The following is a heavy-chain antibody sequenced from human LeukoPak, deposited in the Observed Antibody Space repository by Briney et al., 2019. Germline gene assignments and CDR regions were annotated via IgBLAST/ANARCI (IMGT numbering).Heavy chain of an antibody. D-gene: IGHD3-16*01. CDR1: GGSMSSYY. J-gene: IGHJ6*04. V-gene: IGHV4-4*08. CDR3: ARDSGDYALDV. CDR2: IYSSEST. Sequence: PSETLSLTCTVSGGSMSSYYWSWVRQPPGKGLEWIGHIYSSESTNYNPSLKSRVTISVDTSNNQFSLRLSSVTAADTAVYYCARDSGDYALDVWGKGTTVTVSS.